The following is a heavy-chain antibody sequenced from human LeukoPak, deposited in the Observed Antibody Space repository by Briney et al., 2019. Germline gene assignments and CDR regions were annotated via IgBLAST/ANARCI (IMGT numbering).Heavy chain of an antibody. V-gene: IGHV3-21*01. CDR1: GFTFSGYS. J-gene: IGHJ4*02. Sequence: GGSLRLSCTASGFTFSGYSMNWIRQAPGRGLEWVSSFGTRSASIYHAGSVKGRFAISRDNAKNSLYLQMNSLRAEDTALYYCAREVSEGFDFWGQGTLVTVSS. D-gene: IGHD3-22*01. CDR3: AREVSEGFDF. CDR2: FGTRSASI.